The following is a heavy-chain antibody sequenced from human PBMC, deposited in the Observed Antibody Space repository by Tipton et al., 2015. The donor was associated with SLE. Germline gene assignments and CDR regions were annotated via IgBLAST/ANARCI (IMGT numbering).Heavy chain of an antibody. Sequence: TLSLTCTVSGGSISSDYWSWIRQPPGKGLEWIGYIYYSGFTDYNPSLKSRVTMSLDTSKNQFSLKLSSVTAADTAVYYCARGISSGWWNYWGQGNLVTVSS. V-gene: IGHV4-59*12. J-gene: IGHJ4*02. CDR2: IYYSGFT. CDR1: GGSISSDY. CDR3: ARGISSGWWNY. D-gene: IGHD6-19*01.